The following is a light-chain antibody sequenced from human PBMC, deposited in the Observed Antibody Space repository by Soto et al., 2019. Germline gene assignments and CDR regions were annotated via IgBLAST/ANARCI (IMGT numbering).Light chain of an antibody. CDR3: QQANSFPLT. J-gene: IGKJ4*01. Sequence: DIQMTQSPSTLPASVGDRVTSTCRASQSISNWLAWYQQKPVTAPKLLIYHASTLESGVPSRFSGSGSGTDFTLTISSLQPEDFAIYCCQQANSFPLTFGGGTKVDI. CDR1: QSISNW. V-gene: IGKV1-5*01. CDR2: HAS.